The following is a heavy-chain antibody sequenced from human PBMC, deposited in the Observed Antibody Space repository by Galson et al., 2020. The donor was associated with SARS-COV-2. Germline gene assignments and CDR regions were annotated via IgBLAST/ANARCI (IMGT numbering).Heavy chain of an antibody. D-gene: IGHD3-3*01. CDR2: IWYDGSNK. CDR1: GFTFSSYG. J-gene: IGHJ4*02. V-gene: IGHV3-33*06. CDR3: AKDGGTTYYDFWRGYYSEPHFDY. Sequence: GESLKISCAASGFTFSSYGMHWVRQAPGKGLEWVAVIWYDGSNKYYADSVKGRFTISRDNSKNTLYLQMNSLRAKDTAVYYCAKDGGTTYYDFWRGYYSEPHFDYWGQGTLVTVSS.